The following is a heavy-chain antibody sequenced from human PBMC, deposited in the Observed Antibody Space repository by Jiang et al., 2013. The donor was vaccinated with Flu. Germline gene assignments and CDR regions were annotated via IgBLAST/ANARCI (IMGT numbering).Heavy chain of an antibody. CDR2: ISYDGSNK. J-gene: IGHJ4*02. D-gene: IGHD3-9*01. CDR1: GFTFSSYG. CDR3: AKDRYYDILTGPDY. Sequence: AASGFTFSSYGMHWVRQAPGKGLEWVAVISYDGSNKYYADSVKGRFTISRDNSKNTLYLQMNSLRAEDTAVYYCAKDRYYDILTGPDYWGQGTLVTVSS. V-gene: IGHV3-30*18.